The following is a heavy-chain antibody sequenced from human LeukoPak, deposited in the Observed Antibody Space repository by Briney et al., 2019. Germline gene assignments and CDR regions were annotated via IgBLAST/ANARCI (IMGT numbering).Heavy chain of an antibody. CDR2: INPSGGST. CDR3: ARARTKWELLDY. J-gene: IGHJ4*02. Sequence: ASVKVSCKASGYTFTSYYMHWVRQAPGQGLEWMGIINPSGGSTSYAQKFQGRVTMTRDTSTSTVYMELSSLRSEDTAVYYCARARTKWELLDYWGQGTLVTDSS. CDR1: GYTFTSYY. V-gene: IGHV1-46*01. D-gene: IGHD1-26*01.